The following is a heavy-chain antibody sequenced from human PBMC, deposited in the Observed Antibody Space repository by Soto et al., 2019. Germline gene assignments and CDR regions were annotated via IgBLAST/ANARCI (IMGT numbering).Heavy chain of an antibody. CDR2: IKSKTDGGTT. CDR1: GFTFSNAW. CDR3: TTDDIVVVTASYYYYGMDV. V-gene: IGHV3-15*01. J-gene: IGHJ6*02. D-gene: IGHD2-21*02. Sequence: PGGSLRLSCAASGFTFSNAWMSWVRQSPGKGLEWVGRIKSKTDGGTTDYAAPVKGRFTISRDDSKNTLYLQMNSLKTEDTAVYYCTTDDIVVVTASYYYYGMDVWGQGTTVTVSS.